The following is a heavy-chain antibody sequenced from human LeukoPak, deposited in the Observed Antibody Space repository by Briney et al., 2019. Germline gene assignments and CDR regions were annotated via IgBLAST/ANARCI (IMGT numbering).Heavy chain of an antibody. J-gene: IGHJ4*02. Sequence: GGSLRLSCAASGFTFDDYAMHWVRQAPGKGLEWVSGISWNSGSIGYADSVKGRFTISRDNAKNSLYLQMNSLRTEDTALYYCAKGGGYGYDKPFDYWGQGTLVTVSS. CDR1: GFTFDDYA. V-gene: IGHV3-9*01. CDR2: ISWNSGSI. D-gene: IGHD5-18*01. CDR3: AKGGGYGYDKPFDY.